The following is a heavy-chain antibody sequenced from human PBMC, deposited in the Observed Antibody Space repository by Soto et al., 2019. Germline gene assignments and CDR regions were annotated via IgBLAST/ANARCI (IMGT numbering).Heavy chain of an antibody. CDR1: GFTFSSYS. J-gene: IGHJ4*02. D-gene: IGHD3-10*01. V-gene: IGHV3-21*01. CDR3: ARAQEYYYGSGSSGPFDY. Sequence: GGSLRLSCAASGFTFSSYSMNWVRQAPGKGLEWVSSISSSSYIYYADSVKGRFTISRDNAKNSLYLQMNSLRAEDTAVYYCARAQEYYYGSGSSGPFDYWGQGTLVTVSS. CDR2: ISSSSYI.